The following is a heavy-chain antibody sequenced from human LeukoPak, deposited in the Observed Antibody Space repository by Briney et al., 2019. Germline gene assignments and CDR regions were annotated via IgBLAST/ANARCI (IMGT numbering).Heavy chain of an antibody. CDR2: INYSGST. CDR3: ARLDGQNYSPDY. V-gene: IGHV4-34*01. CDR1: GFTFGDYA. Sequence: LRLSCTASGFTFGDYAMSWVRQSPGKGLEWIGEINYSGSTNSNPSLRSRVTISVDTSKNQFSLKLTSVTAADTAVYYCARLDGQNYSPDYWGQGALVTVSS. D-gene: IGHD5-24*01. J-gene: IGHJ4*02.